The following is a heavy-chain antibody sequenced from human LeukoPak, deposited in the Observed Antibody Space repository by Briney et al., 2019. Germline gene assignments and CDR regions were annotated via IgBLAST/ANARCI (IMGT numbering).Heavy chain of an antibody. D-gene: IGHD5-18*01. Sequence: GGSLRLSCAASGFTFSSYGMHWVRQAPGKGLEWVAVISYDGSNKYYADSVKGRFTISRDNSKNTLYLQMNSLRAEDTAVYYCAKDDSYERDTAMVPPFDYWGQGTLVTVSS. CDR3: AKDDSYERDTAMVPPFDY. CDR1: GFTFSSYG. V-gene: IGHV3-30*18. CDR2: ISYDGSNK. J-gene: IGHJ4*02.